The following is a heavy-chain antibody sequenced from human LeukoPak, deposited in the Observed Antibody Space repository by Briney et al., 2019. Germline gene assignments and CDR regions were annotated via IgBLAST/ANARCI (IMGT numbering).Heavy chain of an antibody. Sequence: SQTLSLTCAVSGGSISSGGYSWSWIRQPPGKGLEWIGYIYHSGSTYYNPSLKSRVTISVDRSKNQFSLKLSSVTAADTAVYYCASRGSYYDSSGYFLDYWGQGTLVTVSS. CDR2: IYHSGST. V-gene: IGHV4-30-2*01. CDR1: GGSISSGGYS. J-gene: IGHJ4*02. D-gene: IGHD3-22*01. CDR3: ASRGSYYDSSGYFLDY.